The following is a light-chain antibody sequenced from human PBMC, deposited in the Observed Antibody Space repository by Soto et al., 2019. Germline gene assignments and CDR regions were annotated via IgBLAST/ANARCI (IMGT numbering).Light chain of an antibody. J-gene: IGKJ4*01. V-gene: IGKV1-9*01. CDR3: QQLNTYPHT. CDR2: AAS. CDR1: QAISSY. Sequence: DIQLTQSPSFLSASVGDRVTITCRASQAISSYLAWYQQKPGKAPRLLIDAASTLQSGVPSRFISSASGTEFALTISSLQPEDFAVYFCQQLNTYPHTFGGGTKLEIK.